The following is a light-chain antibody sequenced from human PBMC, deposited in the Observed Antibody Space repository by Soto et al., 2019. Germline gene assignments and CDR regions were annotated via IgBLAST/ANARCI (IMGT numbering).Light chain of an antibody. CDR3: QQYHTSSIT. CDR2: DAS. CDR1: QTISSW. J-gene: IGKJ5*01. V-gene: IGKV1-5*01. Sequence: DIQMTQSPSTLSASVGDRVTITCRASQTISSWLAWYQQKPVKAPTLLIYDASTLERGVPSRFSGTGSGTEFTLSIDSLQPDDFATYYCQQYHTSSITFGQGTRLEIK.